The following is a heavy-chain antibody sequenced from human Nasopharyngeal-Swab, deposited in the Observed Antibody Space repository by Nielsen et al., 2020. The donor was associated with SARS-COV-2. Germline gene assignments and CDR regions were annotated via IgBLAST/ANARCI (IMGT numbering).Heavy chain of an antibody. CDR3: VRESAWTFDT. Sequence: GGSLILSCTASVFPVCAYFMTWLRQAPGYVLEWVPYISSTGSSTYYADSVNGRFTISRDNAKHSLYLQMNSLRADDTAIYYGVRESAWTFDTWGQGTMVNVSS. CDR1: VFPVCAYF. D-gene: IGHD3-16*01. V-gene: IGHV3-11*04. J-gene: IGHJ3*02. CDR2: ISSTGSST.